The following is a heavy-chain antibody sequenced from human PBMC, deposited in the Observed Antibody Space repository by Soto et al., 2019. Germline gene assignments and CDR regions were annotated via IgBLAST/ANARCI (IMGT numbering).Heavy chain of an antibody. Sequence: SETLSLTCTVSGGSISSSSYYWGWIRQPPGKGLEWIGSIYYSGSTYYNPSLKSRVTISVDTSKNQFSLKLSSVTAADTAVYYCARLGRGAAAGKGESWGQGTLVTVSS. CDR2: IYYSGST. D-gene: IGHD6-13*01. V-gene: IGHV4-39*01. CDR3: ARLGRGAAAGKGES. CDR1: GGSISSSSYY. J-gene: IGHJ5*02.